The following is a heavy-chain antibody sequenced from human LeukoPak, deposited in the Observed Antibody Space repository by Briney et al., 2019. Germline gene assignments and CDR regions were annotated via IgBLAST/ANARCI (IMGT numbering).Heavy chain of an antibody. CDR3: ARGAVDRREIAVAGFFDY. D-gene: IGHD6-19*01. CDR1: GGTFSGYA. Sequence: GASVKVSCKASGGTFSGYAISWVRQAPGQGLEWMGGIIPIFGTANYAQKFQGRVTMTTDTSTSTAYMELRSLGSDDTAVYYCARGAVDRREIAVAGFFDYWGQGTLVTVSS. J-gene: IGHJ4*02. CDR2: IIPIFGTA. V-gene: IGHV1-69*05.